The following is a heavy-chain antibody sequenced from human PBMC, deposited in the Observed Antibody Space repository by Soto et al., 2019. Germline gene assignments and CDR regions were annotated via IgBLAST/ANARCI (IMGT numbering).Heavy chain of an antibody. V-gene: IGHV3-23*01. Sequence: EVQLLESGGGLVQPGGSLRLSCAASGFTFSSYAMSWVRQAPGKGQEWVSAISGSGGSTYYADSVKGRFTISRDNSKNTLYLQMNSLRAEDTAVYYCAKQIDYDILTGYYRGGDYFDYWGQGTLVTVSS. D-gene: IGHD3-9*01. CDR1: GFTFSSYA. J-gene: IGHJ4*02. CDR2: ISGSGGST. CDR3: AKQIDYDILTGYYRGGDYFDY.